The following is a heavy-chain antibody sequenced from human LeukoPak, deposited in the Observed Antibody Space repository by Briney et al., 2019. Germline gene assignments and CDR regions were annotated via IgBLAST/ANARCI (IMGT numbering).Heavy chain of an antibody. CDR3: AREPYQKYYDS. D-gene: IGHD3-16*01. CDR2: INPNIGDT. CDR1: GYTFTAYY. J-gene: IGHJ4*02. Sequence: ASVKVSCKTSGYTFTAYYMHWVRQAPGQGLEWMGWINPNIGDTNYAQKFQGRVSMSRDASISTAYMELSRLTSDDTAVYYCAREPYQKYYDSWGQGTLVTVSS. V-gene: IGHV1-2*02.